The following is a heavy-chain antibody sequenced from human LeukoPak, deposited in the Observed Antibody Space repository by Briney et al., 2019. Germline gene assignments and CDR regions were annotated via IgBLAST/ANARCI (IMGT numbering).Heavy chain of an antibody. Sequence: NTSETLSLTCTVSGGSISSGDYYWSWIRQPPGKGLEWIGYIYYSGSTYYNPSLKSRVTISVDTSKNQFSLKLSSVTAADTAVYYRARYAFVVVPAAHWSFDYWGQGTLVTVSS. CDR1: GGSISSGDYY. D-gene: IGHD2-2*01. CDR2: IYYSGST. J-gene: IGHJ4*02. V-gene: IGHV4-30-4*08. CDR3: ARYAFVVVPAAHWSFDY.